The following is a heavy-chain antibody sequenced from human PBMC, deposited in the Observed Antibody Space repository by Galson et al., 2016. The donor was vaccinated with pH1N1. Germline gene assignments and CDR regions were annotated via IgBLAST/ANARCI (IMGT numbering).Heavy chain of an antibody. V-gene: IGHV1-18*01. D-gene: IGHD2-2*01. J-gene: IGHJ4*02. CDR2: ISACSGAT. Sequence: SVKVSCKASGYTFSIYGVTWVRQAPGQGLEWMGWISACSGATDYAQKFQGGTVIMNTDTPTSTAYMELRSLTSDDTAVYFCAGAADCTGSSCTYDYWGQGTLVTVSS. CDR3: AGAADCTGSSCTYDY. CDR1: GYTFSIYG.